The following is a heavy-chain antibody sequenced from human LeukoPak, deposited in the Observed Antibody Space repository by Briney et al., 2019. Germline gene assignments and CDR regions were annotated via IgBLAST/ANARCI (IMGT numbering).Heavy chain of an antibody. V-gene: IGHV3-74*01. CDR3: AGGTTYSGYEFDS. CDR2: INLDGSST. Sequence: GGSLRLSCAAYGFTFSSYWMHCVRQVPGKGLVWVSRINLDGSSTAYADSVKGRFAISRDNSKNTLYLQMNSLRAEDTAVYYCAGGTTYSGYEFDSWGQGTLVTVSS. J-gene: IGHJ4*02. CDR1: GFTFSSYW. D-gene: IGHD5-12*01.